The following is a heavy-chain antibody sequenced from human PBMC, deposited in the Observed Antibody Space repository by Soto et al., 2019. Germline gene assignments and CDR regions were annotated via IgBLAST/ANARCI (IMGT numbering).Heavy chain of an antibody. Sequence: PGGSLRLSCAASGFTFSSYSMNWVRQAPGKGLEWVSSISRSSSYIYYADSVKGRFTISRDNAKNALYLQMNSLRAEDTAVYYCARGHVVPHAFDIWGQATMVTVSS. CDR1: GFTFSSYS. J-gene: IGHJ3*02. CDR3: ARGHVVPHAFDI. CDR2: ISRSSSYI. D-gene: IGHD2-2*01. V-gene: IGHV3-21*01.